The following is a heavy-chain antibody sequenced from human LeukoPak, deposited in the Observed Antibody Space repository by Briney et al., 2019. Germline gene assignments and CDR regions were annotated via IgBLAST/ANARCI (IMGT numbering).Heavy chain of an antibody. Sequence: GGSLRLSCAASGFTFSGYGMHWVRQAPGKGLEWVAVISYDGSNKYYADSVKGRFTISRDNSKNTLYLQMNSLRAEDTAVYYCAKDSITGTWDYYYGMDVWGQGTTVTVSS. D-gene: IGHD1-7*01. CDR2: ISYDGSNK. CDR3: AKDSITGTWDYYYGMDV. V-gene: IGHV3-30*18. CDR1: GFTFSGYG. J-gene: IGHJ6*02.